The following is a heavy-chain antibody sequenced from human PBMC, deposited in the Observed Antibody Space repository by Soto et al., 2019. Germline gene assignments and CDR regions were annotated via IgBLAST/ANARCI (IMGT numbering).Heavy chain of an antibody. CDR1: GGTFSSYA. V-gene: IGHV1-69*13. D-gene: IGHD3-22*01. Sequence: ASVKVSCKASGGTFSSYAISWVRQAPGQGLEWMGGIIPIFGTANYAQKFQGRVTITADESTSTAYMELSSLRSEDTAVYYCATHTYYYDSSGYAFDYWGQGTLVTVSS. CDR2: IIPIFGTA. CDR3: ATHTYYYDSSGYAFDY. J-gene: IGHJ4*02.